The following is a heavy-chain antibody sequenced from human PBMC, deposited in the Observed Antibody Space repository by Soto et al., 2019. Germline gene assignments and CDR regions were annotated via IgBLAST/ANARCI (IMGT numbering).Heavy chain of an antibody. V-gene: IGHV3-7*01. D-gene: IGHD4-4*01. CDR2: IKQDGSEK. CDR1: GFTFSSYW. J-gene: IGHJ6*03. Sequence: GGSLRLSCAASGFTFSSYWMSWVRQAPGKGLEWVANIKQDGSEKYYVDSVKGRFTISRDNAKNSLYLQMNSLRAEDTAVYYCARDRGRRGYSNYGAGVVVYYMDVWGKGTTVTVSS. CDR3: ARDRGRRGYSNYGAGVVVYYMDV.